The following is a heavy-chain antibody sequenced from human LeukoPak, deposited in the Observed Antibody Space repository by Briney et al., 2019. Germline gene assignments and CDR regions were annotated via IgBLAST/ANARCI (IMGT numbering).Heavy chain of an antibody. CDR2: IKSKTDGGTT. CDR3: TTTNVVATISSDY. Sequence: PGGSLRLSCAASGFTFSNAWMSWVRQAPGKGLEWVGRIKSKTDGGTTDYAAPVKGRLTISRDDSKNTLYLQMNSLKTEDTAVYYCTTTNVVATISSDYWGQGTLVTVSS. CDR1: GFTFSNAW. V-gene: IGHV3-15*01. J-gene: IGHJ4*02. D-gene: IGHD5-12*01.